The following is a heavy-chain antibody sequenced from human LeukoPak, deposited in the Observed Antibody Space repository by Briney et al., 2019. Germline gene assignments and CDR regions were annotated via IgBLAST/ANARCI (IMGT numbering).Heavy chain of an antibody. CDR2: ISGSGGST. J-gene: IGHJ4*02. CDR1: GFTFSSYG. V-gene: IGHV3-23*01. CDR3: AKTDYYGSGSYYNFLSVFDY. Sequence: PGGSLRLSCTASGFTFSSYGMSWVRQAPGKGLDWVSAISGSGGSTYYADSVKGRFSISRDNSKNTLYLQMNSLRAEDTAVYYCAKTDYYGSGSYYNFLSVFDYWGQGTLVTVSS. D-gene: IGHD3-10*01.